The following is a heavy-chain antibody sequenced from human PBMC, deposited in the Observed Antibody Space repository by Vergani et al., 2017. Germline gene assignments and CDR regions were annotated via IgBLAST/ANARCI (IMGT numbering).Heavy chain of an antibody. V-gene: IGHV3-23*01. CDR1: GFTFSSYA. CDR2: ISGSGGST. D-gene: IGHD3-22*01. Sequence: EVQLLESGGGLVQPGGSLRLSCAASGFTFSSYAMSWVRQAPGKGLEWVSAISGSGGSTYYADSVKGRFTISRDNSKNTLYLQMNSLRAEDTAVYYCAKVNRWYYYDSSGYYFDYWGQGTLVTVSS. CDR3: AKVNRWYYYDSSGYYFDY. J-gene: IGHJ4*02.